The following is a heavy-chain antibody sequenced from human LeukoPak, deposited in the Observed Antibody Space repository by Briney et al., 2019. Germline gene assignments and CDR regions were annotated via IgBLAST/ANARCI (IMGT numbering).Heavy chain of an antibody. CDR1: GGSISSSSYY. J-gene: IGHJ3*02. CDR3: AREVEVLRFLEWYPEGRAFDI. V-gene: IGHV4-39*07. Sequence: PSGTLSLTCTVSGGSISSSSYYWGWIRQPPGKGLEWIGSIYYSGSTYSNPSLKSRVTISVDTSKNQFSLKLSSVTAADTAVCYCAREVEVLRFLEWYPEGRAFDIWGQGTMVTVSS. D-gene: IGHD3-3*01. CDR2: IYYSGST.